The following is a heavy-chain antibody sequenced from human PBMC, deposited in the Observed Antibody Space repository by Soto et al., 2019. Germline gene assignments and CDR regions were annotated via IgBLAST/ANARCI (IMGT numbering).Heavy chain of an antibody. CDR2: ISGYNGNT. J-gene: IGHJ6*02. V-gene: IGHV1-18*01. CDR3: ARALRYCSSTSCPSYYYYYYGMDV. Sequence: ASVKVSCKASGYTFSSYGISWVRQAPGQGLEWMGWISGYNGNTNYAQKFQGRVTMTTDTSTSTAYMELRSLRSEDTAVYYCARALRYCSSTSCPSYYYYYYGMDVWGQGTTVTVSS. CDR1: GYTFSSYG. D-gene: IGHD2-2*01.